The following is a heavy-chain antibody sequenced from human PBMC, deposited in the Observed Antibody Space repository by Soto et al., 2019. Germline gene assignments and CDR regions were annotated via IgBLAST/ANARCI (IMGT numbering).Heavy chain of an antibody. CDR2: IYYSGST. D-gene: IGHD1-26*01. V-gene: IGHV4-39*07. CDR3: ASILAINYYGMDV. CDR1: GGSISSSSYY. Sequence: SETLSLTCTVSGGSISSSSYYWGWIRQHPGKGLEWIGSIYYSGSTYYNPSLKSRVTISVDTSKNQFSLKLSSVTAADTAVYYCASILAINYYGMDVWGQGTTVTVSS. J-gene: IGHJ6*02.